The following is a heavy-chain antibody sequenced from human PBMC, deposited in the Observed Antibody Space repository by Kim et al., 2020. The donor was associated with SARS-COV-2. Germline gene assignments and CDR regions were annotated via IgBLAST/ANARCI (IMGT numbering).Heavy chain of an antibody. Sequence: GGSLRLSCAASRFIFSNYGMSWVRQAPGKGLEWVSGISSSGGTTYYADSVKGRFTISRDNSQNTVSLQMDSLRVEDTAVYYCAKDWRSATTSPNYFDSWG. CDR1: RFIFSNYG. D-gene: IGHD2-2*01. CDR3: AKDWRSATTSPNYFDS. V-gene: IGHV3-23*01. J-gene: IGHJ4*01. CDR2: ISSSGGTT.